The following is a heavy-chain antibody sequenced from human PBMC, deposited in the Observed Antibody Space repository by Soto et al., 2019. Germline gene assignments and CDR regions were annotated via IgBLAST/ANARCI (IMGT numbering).Heavy chain of an antibody. J-gene: IGHJ4*02. CDR1: GFPFSSYW. D-gene: IGHD2-15*01. V-gene: IGHV3-74*01. Sequence: PGGSLRLSCTASGFPFSSYWMHWVRQAPGKGLVWVSRINSDGSSTSYADSVKGRFTISRDNAKNTLYLQMNSLRAEDTAVYYCARDQGYCSGGSCYVAGYWGQGTLVTVSS. CDR2: INSDGSST. CDR3: ARDQGYCSGGSCYVAGY.